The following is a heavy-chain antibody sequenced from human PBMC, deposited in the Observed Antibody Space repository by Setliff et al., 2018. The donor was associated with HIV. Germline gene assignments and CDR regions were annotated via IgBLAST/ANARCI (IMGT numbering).Heavy chain of an antibody. J-gene: IGHJ3*02. V-gene: IGHV4-39*01. CDR3: AGVVTHPYSGVVDAFDI. CDR2: IYYSGST. CDR1: GGSLSGYY. Sequence: SETLSLTCGICGGSLSGYYWGWIRQPPGKGLEWIGSIYYSGSTYYNPSLKSRVTISVDTSKNQFSLKLSSVTAADTAVYYCAGVVTHPYSGVVDAFDIWGQGTMVTVSS. D-gene: IGHD3-3*01.